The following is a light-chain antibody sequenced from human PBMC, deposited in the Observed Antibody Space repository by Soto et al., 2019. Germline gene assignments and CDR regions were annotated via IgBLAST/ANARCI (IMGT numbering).Light chain of an antibody. V-gene: IGKV1-9*01. Sequence: DIQLTQSPSFLSASVGDRVTITCRASQGISSYLAWYQQKPGKAPKLLIYVASTLQSGVPSRFSGSGSGTEFTLTISSLQPEDFATYYCQQLKSYPPVTFGQGTRLEIK. CDR1: QGISSY. CDR2: VAS. J-gene: IGKJ5*01. CDR3: QQLKSYPPVT.